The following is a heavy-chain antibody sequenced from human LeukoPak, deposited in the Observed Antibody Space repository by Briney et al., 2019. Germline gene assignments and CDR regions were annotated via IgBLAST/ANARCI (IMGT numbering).Heavy chain of an antibody. CDR1: GGSISSSSYY. Sequence: SENLSLTCTVSGGSISSSSYYWGWIRQPPGKGLEWIGSIYYSGSTYYNPSLKSRVTFSVDTSKNQFSLKLTSLTAADTAVYYCATLQYSGSYYYFDYWGQGTLVTVSS. J-gene: IGHJ4*02. D-gene: IGHD1-26*01. V-gene: IGHV4-39*07. CDR3: ATLQYSGSYYYFDY. CDR2: IYYSGST.